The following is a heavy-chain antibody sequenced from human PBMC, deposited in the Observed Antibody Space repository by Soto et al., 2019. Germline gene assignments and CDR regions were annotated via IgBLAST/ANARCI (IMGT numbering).Heavy chain of an antibody. CDR2: VSVNGRT. J-gene: IGHJ3*02. V-gene: IGHV3-23*01. CDR3: TKAGGWYYYDSSGPPGASHI. D-gene: IGHD3-22*01. CDR1: GFGFSHYA. Sequence: PGGSLRLSCAASGFGFSHYAMAWVRQAPGKGLEWVSGVSVNGRTNDADSVKGRFTSSRDNSKNMVFLQMNNLRAEDTALYYCTKAGGWYYYDSSGPPGASHIWGQGTMVTVSS.